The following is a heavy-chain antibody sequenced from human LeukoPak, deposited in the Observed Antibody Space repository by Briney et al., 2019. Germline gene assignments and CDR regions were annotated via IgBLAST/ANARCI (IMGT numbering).Heavy chain of an antibody. V-gene: IGHV3-23*01. Sequence: GGSLRLSCAASRFTFSNYAMSWVRQAPGKGLEWVSAISGSGGGTYYADSVKGRFTLPRDNPKNTLFLQMNSLRAEDAAVYYCAKDDDDGDHVVVDHWGQGTLVTVSS. J-gene: IGHJ4*02. CDR2: ISGSGGGT. CDR3: AKDDDDGDHVVVDH. D-gene: IGHD4-17*01. CDR1: RFTFSNYA.